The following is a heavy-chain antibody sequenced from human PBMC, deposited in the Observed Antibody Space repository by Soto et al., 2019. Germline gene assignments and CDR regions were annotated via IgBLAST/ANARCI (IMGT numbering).Heavy chain of an antibody. Sequence: SETLSLTCAVSGYVITSGYHWGWIRQPPGKELEWIGTISHSGDTYYNPSLKSRVTISIDTAKNHLSLILSSVTAADTATYYCTRIYCTTTSCFINGMDVWGQGTTVT. CDR2: ISHSGDT. J-gene: IGHJ6*02. CDR3: TRIYCTTTSCFINGMDV. CDR1: GYVITSGYH. V-gene: IGHV4-38-2*01. D-gene: IGHD2-2*01.